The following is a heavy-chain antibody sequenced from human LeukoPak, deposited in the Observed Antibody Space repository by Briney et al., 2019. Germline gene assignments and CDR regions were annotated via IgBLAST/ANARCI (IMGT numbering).Heavy chain of an antibody. CDR3: ARHGPKTYHYDSGGYTGAFDI. J-gene: IGHJ3*02. CDR2: IYYSGST. V-gene: IGHV4-59*08. D-gene: IGHD3-22*01. Sequence: SETLSLTCTVSGGSISSYYWSWIRQLPGKGLEWIGYIYYSGSTNYNPSLKSRVTISVDTSKNQFSLKLSSVTAADTAAYYCARHGPKTYHYDSGGYTGAFDIWGQGTMVTVSS. CDR1: GGSISSYY.